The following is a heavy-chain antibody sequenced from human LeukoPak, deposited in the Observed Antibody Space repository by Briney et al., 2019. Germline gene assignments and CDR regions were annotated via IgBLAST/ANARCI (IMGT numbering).Heavy chain of an antibody. CDR3: ARRPGGALLWFGELFAAFDY. Sequence: GASVKVSCKASGYTFTSYDINWVRQATGQGLEWMGWMNPNSGNTGYAQKFQGRVTITRNTSISTAYMELSSLRSEDTAVYYCARRPGGALLWFGELFAAFDYWGQGTLVTVSS. V-gene: IGHV1-8*03. J-gene: IGHJ4*02. CDR2: MNPNSGNT. D-gene: IGHD3-10*01. CDR1: GYTFTSYD.